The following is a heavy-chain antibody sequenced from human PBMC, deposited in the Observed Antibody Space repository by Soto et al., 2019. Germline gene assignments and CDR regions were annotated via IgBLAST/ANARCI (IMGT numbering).Heavy chain of an antibody. V-gene: IGHV4-4*02. D-gene: IGHD2-2*01. CDR3: ARDVGHQLNRDY. J-gene: IGHJ4*02. Sequence: SETLSLTCAVSSGSTSSSNWWSWVRQPPGKGLEWIGEIYHSGSTNYNPSLKSRVTISVDKSKNQFSLKLSSVTAADTAVYYCARDVGHQLNRDYWGQGTLVTVSS. CDR1: SGSTSSSNW. CDR2: IYHSGST.